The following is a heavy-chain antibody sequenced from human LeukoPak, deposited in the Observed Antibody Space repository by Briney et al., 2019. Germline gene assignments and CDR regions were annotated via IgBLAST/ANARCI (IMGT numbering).Heavy chain of an antibody. J-gene: IGHJ4*02. Sequence: GASVTVSRKASGYTFNSYAMNWVRQAPGQGLEWMGWINTNTGNPTYAQGFTGRFVFSLDTSVSTAYLQISSLKAEDTAVYYCARASKTYDSRFIDYWGQGTLVTVSS. CDR2: INTNTGNP. D-gene: IGHD3-22*01. CDR1: GYTFNSYA. V-gene: IGHV7-4-1*02. CDR3: ARASKTYDSRFIDY.